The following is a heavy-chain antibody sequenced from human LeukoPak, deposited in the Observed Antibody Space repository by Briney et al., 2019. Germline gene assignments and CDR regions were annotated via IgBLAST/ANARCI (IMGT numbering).Heavy chain of an antibody. CDR1: GFTFSSYS. Sequence: GFLRLSCAGPGFTFSSYSMNSVRQAAWKGLDFVSHISSSSSTIYYADSVKGRFTISRDNAKNSLYLQMSSLRDEDTAVYYCAREASWFGELSWSDPWGQGTLVTVSS. J-gene: IGHJ5*02. V-gene: IGHV3-48*02. D-gene: IGHD3-10*01. CDR2: ISSSSSTI. CDR3: AREASWFGELSWSDP.